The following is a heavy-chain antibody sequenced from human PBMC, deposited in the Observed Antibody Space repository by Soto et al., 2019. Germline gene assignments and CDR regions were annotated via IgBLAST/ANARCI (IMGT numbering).Heavy chain of an antibody. Sequence: QVQLQESGPGLVKPSQTLSLTCTVSGGSISSGDYYWSWIRQPPGKGLEWIGYIYYSGSTYYNPSLKSRVTISVDTSKNQFSLKLSSVTAADTAVYYCARDLDYGDYKHIEGNAFDIWGQGTMVTVSS. D-gene: IGHD4-17*01. CDR2: IYYSGST. CDR1: GGSISSGDYY. J-gene: IGHJ3*02. V-gene: IGHV4-30-4*01. CDR3: ARDLDYGDYKHIEGNAFDI.